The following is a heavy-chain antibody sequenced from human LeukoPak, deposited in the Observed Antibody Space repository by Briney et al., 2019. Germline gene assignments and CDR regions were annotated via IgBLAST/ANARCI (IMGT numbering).Heavy chain of an antibody. CDR1: GYTFSNFG. V-gene: IGHV1-18*01. D-gene: IGHD2-8*01. J-gene: IGHJ4*02. CDR3: ARDGTNTDDY. CDR2: ISGNNDNP. Sequence: ASVKVSCKASGYTFSNFGINWVRQAPGRGLEWMGWISGNNDNPNYGQKFQGRFTVTTDSSTNTAYMELRNLRLDDTAVYYCARDGTNTDDYWGQGTLVTVSS.